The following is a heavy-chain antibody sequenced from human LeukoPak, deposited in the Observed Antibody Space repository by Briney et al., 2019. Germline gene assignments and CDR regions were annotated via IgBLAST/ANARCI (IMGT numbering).Heavy chain of an antibody. CDR2: IYYSGST. Sequence: SETLSLTCTVSGGPVSSGSYYWSWIRQPPGKGLEWIGYIYYSGSTNYNPSLKSRVTISADTSKNQFSLKLSSVTAADTAVYYCARQGIYSQGYWGQGTLVTVSS. CDR3: ARQGIYSQGY. CDR1: GGPVSSGSYY. V-gene: IGHV4-61*01. J-gene: IGHJ4*02. D-gene: IGHD4-11*01.